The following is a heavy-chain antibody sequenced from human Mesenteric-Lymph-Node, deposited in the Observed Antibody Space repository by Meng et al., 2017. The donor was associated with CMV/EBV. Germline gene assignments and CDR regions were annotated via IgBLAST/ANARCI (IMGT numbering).Heavy chain of an antibody. CDR3: ARTGSGTMIAYFDY. CDR2: INPNSGGT. CDR1: GYTFTGYY. V-gene: IGHV1-2*02. D-gene: IGHD3-22*01. J-gene: IGHJ4*02. Sequence: ASVKVSCKASGYTFTGYYMHWVRQAPGQGLEWMGWINPNSGGTNYAQKFQGRVTMTRDTSISTAYMELSRLRSDDTAVYYCARTGSGTMIAYFDYWGQGTLVTVSS.